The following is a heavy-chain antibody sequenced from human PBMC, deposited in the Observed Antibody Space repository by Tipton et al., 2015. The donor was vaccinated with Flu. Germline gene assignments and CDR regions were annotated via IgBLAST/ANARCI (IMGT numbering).Heavy chain of an antibody. CDR3: AGGSAYYYFALDV. V-gene: IGHV4-34*01. CDR1: GGSFSGYY. Sequence: GLVKPSETLSLTCAVYGGSFSGYYWSWIRQPPGKGLEWIGEINHSGSTNYNPSLKSRVTISVDTSKNQFSLKLSSVTAADTAMYYCAGGSAYYYFALDVWGQGTTVIVSS. J-gene: IGHJ6*02. CDR2: INHSGST.